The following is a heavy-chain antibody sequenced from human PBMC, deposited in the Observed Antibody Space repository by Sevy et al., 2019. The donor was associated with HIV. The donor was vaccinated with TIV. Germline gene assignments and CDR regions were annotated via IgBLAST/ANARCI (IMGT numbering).Heavy chain of an antibody. V-gene: IGHV1-18*01. D-gene: IGHD3-22*01. J-gene: IGHJ4*02. Sequence: ASVKVSCKASGYTFTTYPIGWVRQAPGQGLEWMGWISTYSGETRDAQKFQGRATMTTDTSTSTAYLELRSLRSDDTAVYYCARDSDSSSHYYADYFDYWGQGTLVTVSS. CDR1: GYTFTTYP. CDR2: ISTYSGET. CDR3: ARDSDSSSHYYADYFDY.